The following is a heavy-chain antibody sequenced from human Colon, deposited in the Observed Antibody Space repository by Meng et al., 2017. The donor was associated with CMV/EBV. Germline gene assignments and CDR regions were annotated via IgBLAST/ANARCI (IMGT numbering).Heavy chain of an antibody. CDR3: AREDASYQLPIGDKWLDA. V-gene: IGHV1-2*02. Sequence: ASVKVSCKASGYIFTDNSLHWVRQAPGQGLEWMGWINPHNGDTKYAQKFHGRVTMTRDTSTSTVFMELNRLRSDDTAIYFCAREDASYQLPIGDKWLDAWGQGTLVTVSS. CDR2: INPHNGDT. J-gene: IGHJ5*02. CDR1: GYIFTDNS. D-gene: IGHD2-21*01.